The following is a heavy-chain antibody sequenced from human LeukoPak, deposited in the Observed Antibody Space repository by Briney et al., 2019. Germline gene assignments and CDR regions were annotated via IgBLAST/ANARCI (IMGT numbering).Heavy chain of an antibody. D-gene: IGHD1-26*01. J-gene: IGHJ4*02. V-gene: IGHV3-23*01. CDR1: GFTFRRYV. CDR2: ITGDGGGT. Sequence: GGSLRLSCAASGFTFRRYVMSWVRQTPEKGLEWVSAITGDGGGTNHADSVKGRFIIFRDNSKNTLYLQMNSLRAEDTAVYYCAKETSSGNFVTIDCWGQGALVTVSS. CDR3: AKETSSGNFVTIDC.